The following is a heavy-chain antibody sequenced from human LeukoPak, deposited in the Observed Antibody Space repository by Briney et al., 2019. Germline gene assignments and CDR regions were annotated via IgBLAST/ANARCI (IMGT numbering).Heavy chain of an antibody. J-gene: IGHJ4*02. CDR3: ARYGDYAFDL. V-gene: IGHV4-59*01. CDR1: GGSISSYY. D-gene: IGHD4-17*01. Sequence: SETLSLTCTVSGGSISSYYWSWIRQPPGKGLEWTGYIYYSGSTIYNPSLKSRVTISVDTSKNQFSLKLSSVTAADTAVYYCARYGDYAFDLWGQGTLVTVSS. CDR2: IYYSGST.